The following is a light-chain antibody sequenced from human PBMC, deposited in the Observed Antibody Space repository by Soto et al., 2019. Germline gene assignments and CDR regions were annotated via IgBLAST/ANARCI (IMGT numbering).Light chain of an antibody. J-gene: IGKJ4*01. V-gene: IGKV3-20*01. CDR3: HQYDTSPLS. CDR1: QSISTNS. Sequence: EIVLTQSPGTESLSAGERATLSCRASQSISTNSLAWYQQKPGQAPRLLIYAASSRATGIPDRFAGSGSGTDFTLTISSLEPEDFAVYFCHQYDTSPLSFGGGTKVGMK. CDR2: AAS.